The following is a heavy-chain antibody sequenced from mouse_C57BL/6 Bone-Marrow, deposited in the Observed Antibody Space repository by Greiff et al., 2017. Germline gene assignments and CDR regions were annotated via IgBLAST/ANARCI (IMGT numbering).Heavy chain of an antibody. D-gene: IGHD1-1*01. Sequence: QVQLKESGAELVRPGTSVKVSCKASGYAFTNYLIEWVKQRPGKGLEWIGVINPGSGGTNYNEKFKGTATLTADKSSSTAYMRLISLTSEVSAVYFCARLNYGSSYASFAYWGQGTLVTVSA. J-gene: IGHJ3*01. CDR1: GYAFTNYL. V-gene: IGHV1-54*01. CDR3: ARLNYGSSYASFAY. CDR2: INPGSGGT.